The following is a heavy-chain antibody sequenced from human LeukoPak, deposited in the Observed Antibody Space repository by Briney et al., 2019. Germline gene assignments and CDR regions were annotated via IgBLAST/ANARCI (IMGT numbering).Heavy chain of an antibody. D-gene: IGHD2-2*01. CDR1: GFSFSRYS. V-gene: IGHV3-21*01. CDR3: ARLDLGYCTSNICYPDY. CDR2: ISSDTNYM. J-gene: IGHJ4*02. Sequence: GGTLRLSCATSGFSFSRYSMTWVRQPPGKGLEWVSSISSDTNYMYYAGSVKGRFTISRDNANDSLYLQMNSLRAEDTAVYFCARLDLGYCTSNICYPDYWGQGTLVAVSS.